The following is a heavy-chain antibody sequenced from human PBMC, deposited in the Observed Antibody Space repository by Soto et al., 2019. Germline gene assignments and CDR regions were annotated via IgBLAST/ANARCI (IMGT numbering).Heavy chain of an antibody. CDR1: GGSISSYY. D-gene: IGHD3-3*01. Sequence: PSETLSLTCTVSGGSISSYYWSWIRQPPGKGLEWIGYIYYSGSTNYNPSLKSRVTISVDTSKNQFSLKLSSVTAAVTAVYYCAREKLEEAGAFDIWGQGTMVTVSS. CDR2: IYYSGST. CDR3: AREKLEEAGAFDI. J-gene: IGHJ3*02. V-gene: IGHV4-59*01.